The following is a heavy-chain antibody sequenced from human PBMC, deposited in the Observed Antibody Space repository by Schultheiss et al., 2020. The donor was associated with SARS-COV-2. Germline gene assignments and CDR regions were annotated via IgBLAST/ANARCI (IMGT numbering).Heavy chain of an antibody. D-gene: IGHD5-18*01. Sequence: GGSLRLSCAASGFDFGNYAMNWVRQAPGKGLEWVAVIWHDGTNKYYADSVKGRFTVSRDNSKNTLYLQVNNLGADDTAVYYCARLQLTAWYFDLWGRGTLVTVSS. J-gene: IGHJ2*01. CDR3: ARLQLTAWYFDL. CDR2: IWHDGTNK. V-gene: IGHV3-33*08. CDR1: GFDFGNYA.